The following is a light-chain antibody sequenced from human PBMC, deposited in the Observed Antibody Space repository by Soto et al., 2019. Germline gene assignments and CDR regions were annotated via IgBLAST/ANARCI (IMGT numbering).Light chain of an antibody. CDR1: SSDVGYYNR. CDR2: EVR. Sequence: QSALTQPASVSGSPGHSITISCTGTSSDVGYYNRVSWYQQPPGTAPQLIIYEVRNRPSGVPDRFFGSKSGNTASLTISGLQAEDEGDYYCCSYTGTSTLYVLGTGTKLTV. J-gene: IGLJ1*01. CDR3: CSYTGTSTLYV. V-gene: IGLV2-18*02.